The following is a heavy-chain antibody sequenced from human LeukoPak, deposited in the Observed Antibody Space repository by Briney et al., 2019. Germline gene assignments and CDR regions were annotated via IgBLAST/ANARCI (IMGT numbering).Heavy chain of an antibody. CDR2: ISAYNGNT. V-gene: IGHV1-18*01. CDR3: AILRAFYYYYGMDV. J-gene: IGHJ6*02. Sequence: ASVKVSCKASGYTFTSYGISWVRQAPGQGPEWMGWISAYNGNTKYAQKLQGRVTMTTDTSTSTAYMELRSLRSDDTAVYYCAILRAFYYYYGMDVWGQGTTVTVSS. CDR1: GYTFTSYG.